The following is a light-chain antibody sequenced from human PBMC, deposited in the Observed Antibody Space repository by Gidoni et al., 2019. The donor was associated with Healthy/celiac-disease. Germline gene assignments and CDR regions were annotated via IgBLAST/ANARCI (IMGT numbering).Light chain of an antibody. V-gene: IGKV3-20*01. J-gene: IGKJ2*01. Sequence: VLTQSPGTLSLSPGERATLSCRASQSVSSSYLAWYQQKPGQAPRLLIDGASSRATGIPDRFSGSGSGTDFTLTISRLEPEDFAVYYCQQYGSSPFGQGTKLEIK. CDR3: QQYGSSP. CDR1: QSVSSSY. CDR2: GAS.